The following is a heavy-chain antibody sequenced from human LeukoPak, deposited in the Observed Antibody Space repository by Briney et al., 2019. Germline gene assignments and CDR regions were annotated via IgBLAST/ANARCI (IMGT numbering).Heavy chain of an antibody. Sequence: SETLSLTCTVSGGSISSGGYYWSWIRQPPGKGLEWIGYIYHSGSTYYNPSLKSRVTISVDRSKNQFSLKLSSVTAADTAVYYCARDGGLGYDSSGSLTRAFDIWGQGTMVTVSS. V-gene: IGHV4-30-2*01. J-gene: IGHJ3*02. D-gene: IGHD3-22*01. CDR1: GGSISSGGYY. CDR3: ARDGGLGYDSSGSLTRAFDI. CDR2: IYHSGST.